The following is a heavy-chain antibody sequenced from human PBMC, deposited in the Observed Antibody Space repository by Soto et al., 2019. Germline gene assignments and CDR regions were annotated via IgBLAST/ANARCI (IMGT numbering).Heavy chain of an antibody. CDR2: ISGGGTRT. CDR1: GFTFTSYA. Sequence: EVQLLESGGGLVQPGGSLRLSCAASGFTFTSYAMSWVRQAPGKGLEWVSVISGGGTRTYYADSVKGRFTISRDNSKNTLYVQMNSLRADDTAVYYCAKSLTPDRSSLWDYGDHPPYFDYWGQGTLVTVSS. J-gene: IGHJ4*02. CDR3: AKSLTPDRSSLWDYGDHPPYFDY. D-gene: IGHD4-17*01. V-gene: IGHV3-23*01.